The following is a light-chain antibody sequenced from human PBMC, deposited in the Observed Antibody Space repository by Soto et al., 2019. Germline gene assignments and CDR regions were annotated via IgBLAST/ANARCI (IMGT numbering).Light chain of an antibody. Sequence: DIQMTQSPSSLSASVGDRVTITCQASQDISSYLNWYQQKPGKAPKLLIYDASNLETGVPSRFSGSGSGTDFTFTISSLQPEDIATYYCQQYDNLPLTCGGGTKVDIK. CDR1: QDISSY. J-gene: IGKJ4*01. CDR3: QQYDNLPLT. V-gene: IGKV1-33*01. CDR2: DAS.